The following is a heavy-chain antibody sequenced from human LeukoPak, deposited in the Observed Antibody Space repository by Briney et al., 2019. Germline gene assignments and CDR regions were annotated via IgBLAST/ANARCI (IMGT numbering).Heavy chain of an antibody. J-gene: IGHJ6*02. CDR1: GFTFSSYA. D-gene: IGHD2-21*02. CDR2: ISGSRGST. Sequence: GGSLRLSCAASGFTFSSYAMSWVRQAPGKGLEWVSAISGSRGSTYYADSVKGRFTISRDNSKNTLYLQMNSLRAEDTAVYYCSKDYSGLLLDYYGMDVWGQGTTVTVSS. V-gene: IGHV3-23*01. CDR3: SKDYSGLLLDYYGMDV.